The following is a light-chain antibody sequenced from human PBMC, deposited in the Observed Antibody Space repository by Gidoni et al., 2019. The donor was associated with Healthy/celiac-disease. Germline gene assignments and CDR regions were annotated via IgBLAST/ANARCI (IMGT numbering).Light chain of an antibody. CDR1: QVISSY. Sequence: DIQMTQSPSSLSASVGDRVTITCQASQVISSYLNWYQQKPGKAPKLLIYDASNLETGIPARFSGSGSGTDFTFTISSLQPEDIATYYCQQYDNLLPLTFGGGTKVEIK. V-gene: IGKV1-33*01. J-gene: IGKJ4*01. CDR3: QQYDNLLPLT. CDR2: DAS.